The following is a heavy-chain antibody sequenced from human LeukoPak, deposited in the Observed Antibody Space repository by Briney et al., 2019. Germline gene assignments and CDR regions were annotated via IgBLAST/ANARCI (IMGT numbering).Heavy chain of an antibody. V-gene: IGHV3-21*04. CDR3: ARAALRDDAFDI. CDR1: GFTFSNYH. Sequence: GGSLRLSCTASGFTFSNYHMNWVRQAPGKGLEWVSSVSSSSVYTHYADSVKGRFTISRDNGKNSLYLQMNSLRAEDTALYYCARAALRDDAFDIWGQGTLVTVSS. J-gene: IGHJ3*02. CDR2: VSSSSVYT.